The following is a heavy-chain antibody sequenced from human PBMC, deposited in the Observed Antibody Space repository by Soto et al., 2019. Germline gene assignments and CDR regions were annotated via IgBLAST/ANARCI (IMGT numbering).Heavy chain of an antibody. CDR1: GYTFTRYS. Sequence: QVQLVQSGPEVKKPGASVKVSCKTSGYTFTRYSISWVRQAPGQGLEWMGWISAYNGDTNYAQNLQGRVTMTTDASTSTAYMELRSLRSDDTAMYYCARDHAGSGWFRFDYWGQGTPVTVSS. J-gene: IGHJ4*02. CDR2: ISAYNGDT. V-gene: IGHV1-18*01. CDR3: ARDHAGSGWFRFDY. D-gene: IGHD6-19*01.